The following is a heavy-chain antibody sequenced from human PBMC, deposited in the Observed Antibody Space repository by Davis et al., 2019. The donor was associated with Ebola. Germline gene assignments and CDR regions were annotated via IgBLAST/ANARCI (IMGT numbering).Heavy chain of an antibody. D-gene: IGHD3-10*01. CDR1: GYTFTSYG. V-gene: IGHV1-18*01. CDR2: ISAYNGNT. J-gene: IGHJ5*02. Sequence: ASVKVSCKASGYTFTSYGISWVRQAPGQGLEWMGWISAYNGNTNYAQKLQGRVTMITDTSTSTAYMELRSLGSDDTAVYYCARSITMVQAYNWFDPWGQGTLVTVSS. CDR3: ARSITMVQAYNWFDP.